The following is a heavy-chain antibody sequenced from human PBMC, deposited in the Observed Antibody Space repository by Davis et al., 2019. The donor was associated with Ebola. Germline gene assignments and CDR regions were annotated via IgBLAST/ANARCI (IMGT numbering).Heavy chain of an antibody. CDR2: ISWDGGST. J-gene: IGHJ6*02. V-gene: IGHV3-43D*03. CDR3: AKDGPRRGYSYGYHYYYYGMDV. CDR1: GFTFDDYA. D-gene: IGHD5-18*01. Sequence: GGSLRLSCAASGFTFDDYAMHWVRQAPGKGLEWVSLISWDGGSTYYADSVKGRFTISRDNSNNSLYLQMNSLRAEDTALYYCAKDGPRRGYSYGYHYYYYGMDVWGQGTTVTVSS.